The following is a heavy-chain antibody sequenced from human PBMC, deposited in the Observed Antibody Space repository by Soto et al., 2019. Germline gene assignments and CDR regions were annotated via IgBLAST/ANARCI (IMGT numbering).Heavy chain of an antibody. CDR1: GDSVSSNNAA. D-gene: IGHD3-10*01. J-gene: IGHJ6*02. CDR2: TYYRSKWYN. Sequence: SQTLSLTCDIFGDSVSSNNAAWNWIRQSPSRGLEWLGRTYYRSKWYNDYAVSVKSRIIINPDTSKNQFSLKLSSVTAADTALYYCARQGFGAIHGLVDVWGQGTTVTVSS. CDR3: ARQGFGAIHGLVDV. V-gene: IGHV6-1*01.